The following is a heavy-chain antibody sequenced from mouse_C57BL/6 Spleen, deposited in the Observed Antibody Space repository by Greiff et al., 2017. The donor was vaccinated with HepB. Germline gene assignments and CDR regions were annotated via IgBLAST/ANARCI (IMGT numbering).Heavy chain of an antibody. CDR3: TRALNYYGSSYGFDY. CDR2: ISSGGDYI. J-gene: IGHJ2*01. CDR1: GFTFSSYA. D-gene: IGHD1-1*01. Sequence: EVQVVESGEGLVKPGGSLKLSCAASGFTFSSYAMSWVRQTPEKRLEWVAYISSGGDYIYYADTVKGRFTISRDNARNTLYLQMSSLKSEDTAMYYCTRALNYYGSSYGFDYWGQGTTLTVSS. V-gene: IGHV5-9-1*02.